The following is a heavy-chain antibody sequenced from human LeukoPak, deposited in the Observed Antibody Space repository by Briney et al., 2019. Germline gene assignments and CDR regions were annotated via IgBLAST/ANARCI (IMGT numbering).Heavy chain of an antibody. D-gene: IGHD6-19*01. Sequence: GGSLRLSCAASGFTYEDYAMHWAPQAPGRALEGVSGISWNSGSIGSADSVKGRFTISRDNAKNSLYLQMNSLRAEVTAVYYCAKDIRGSGWYDPWGQGTLVTVSS. V-gene: IGHV3-9*01. CDR3: AKDIRGSGWYDP. CDR1: GFTYEDYA. CDR2: ISWNSGSI. J-gene: IGHJ5*02.